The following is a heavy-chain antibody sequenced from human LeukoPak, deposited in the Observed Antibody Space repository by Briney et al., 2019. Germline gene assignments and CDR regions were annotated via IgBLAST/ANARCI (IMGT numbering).Heavy chain of an antibody. Sequence: SETLSLTCAVYGGSFSGYYWSWIRQPPGKGLEWIGEINHSGSTNYNPSLKSRVTISVDTSKNQFSLKLSSVTAADTAVYYCARAGYSSSWYFDYWGQGTLVTVSS. CDR1: GGSFSGYY. V-gene: IGHV4-34*01. J-gene: IGHJ4*02. CDR3: ARAGYSSSWYFDY. CDR2: INHSGST. D-gene: IGHD6-13*01.